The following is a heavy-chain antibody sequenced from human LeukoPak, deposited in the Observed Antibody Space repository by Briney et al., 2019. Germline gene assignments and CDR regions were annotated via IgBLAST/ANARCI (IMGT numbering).Heavy chain of an antibody. CDR1: GGSISSSSYY. CDR3: AQGYNWNPYY. V-gene: IGHV4-39*07. J-gene: IGHJ4*02. CDR2: IYYSGST. D-gene: IGHD1-20*01. Sequence: SETLSLTCTVSGGSISSSSYYWGWIRQPPGKGLEWIGSIYYSGSTYYNPSLKSRVTISVDTSKNQFSLKLSSVTAADTAVYYCAQGYNWNPYYWGQGTLVTVSS.